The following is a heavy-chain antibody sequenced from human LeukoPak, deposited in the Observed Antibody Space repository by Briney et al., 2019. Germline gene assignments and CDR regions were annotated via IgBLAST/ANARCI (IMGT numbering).Heavy chain of an antibody. V-gene: IGHV4-59*11. CDR3: ARDSGFGGYGK. CDR1: GGSISSHY. J-gene: IGHJ4*02. Sequence: SETLSLTCTVSGGSISSHYWTWIRQPPGKGLEWIGYIFYSGSTSYNPSLKSRVTISVDTSKNQFSLKPSSVTAADTAVYYCARDSGFGGYGKWGQGTLVTVSS. D-gene: IGHD5-12*01. CDR2: IFYSGST.